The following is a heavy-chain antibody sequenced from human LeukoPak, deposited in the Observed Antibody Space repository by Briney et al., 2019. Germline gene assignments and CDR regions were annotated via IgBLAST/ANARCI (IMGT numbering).Heavy chain of an antibody. J-gene: IGHJ4*02. CDR2: LYSGGST. CDR1: GFTVSSNY. CDR3: ARDLTGDAYFDY. V-gene: IGHV3-66*01. D-gene: IGHD7-27*01. Sequence: GGSLRLSCVVSGFTVSSNYMSWVRQAPGRGLQWVSVLYSGGSTYYADSVKGRFTISRDNSKNTLYLQMNSLRAEDTAVYYCARDLTGDAYFDYRGQGTLVTVSS.